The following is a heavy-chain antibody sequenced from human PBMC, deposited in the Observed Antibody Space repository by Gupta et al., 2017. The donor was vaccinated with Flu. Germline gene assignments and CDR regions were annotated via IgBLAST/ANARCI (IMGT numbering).Heavy chain of an antibody. J-gene: IGHJ6*02. CDR3: ARDYSDYLTYYSGMDV. D-gene: IGHD4-17*01. CDR2: INPNSGNT. V-gene: IGHV1-8*01. Sequence: GQGLEWMGWINPNSGNTGYAQKFQGRVTMTRNTSISTAYMELSSLKSDDTAVYYCARDYSDYLTYYSGMDVWGQGTTVTVSS.